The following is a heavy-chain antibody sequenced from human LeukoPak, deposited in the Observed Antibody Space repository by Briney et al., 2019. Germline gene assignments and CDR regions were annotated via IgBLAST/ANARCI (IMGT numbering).Heavy chain of an antibody. Sequence: ASVKVSCKASGYTFTSYDINWVRQATGQGLEWIGWIVVGSGNTNYAQKFQERVTITRDMSTSTAYMELSSLRSEDTAVYYCAAQWNWFDPWGQGTLVTISS. CDR2: IVVGSGNT. D-gene: IGHD2-8*01. CDR1: GYTFTSYD. CDR3: AAQWNWFDP. V-gene: IGHV1-58*02. J-gene: IGHJ5*02.